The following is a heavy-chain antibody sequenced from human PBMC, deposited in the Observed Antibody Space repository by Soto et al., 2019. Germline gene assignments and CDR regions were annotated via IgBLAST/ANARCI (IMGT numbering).Heavy chain of an antibody. CDR2: IYYSGST. D-gene: IGHD2-15*01. V-gene: IGHV4-39*01. CDR3: AGHIRRPAATNLNWFDP. J-gene: IGHJ5*02. Sequence: PSETLSLTCTVSGGSISSSSYYWGWIRQPPGKGLEWIGSIYYSGSTYYNPSLKSRVTISVDTSKNQFSLKLSSVTAADTAVYYCAGHIRRPAATNLNWFDPWGQGTLVTVSS. CDR1: GGSISSSSYY.